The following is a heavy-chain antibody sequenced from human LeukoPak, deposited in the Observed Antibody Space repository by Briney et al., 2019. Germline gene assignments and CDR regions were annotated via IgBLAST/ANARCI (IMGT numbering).Heavy chain of an antibody. Sequence: GGSLRLSCAASGITFSNYEMNWVRQAPGKGLEWVSYINPGGSNRFYAGSVRGRFAIYRDDAKKSVYLQMNSLRAEDTAVCYCASSLSSGWGPVDDYWGQGIMVTVSS. D-gene: IGHD6-19*01. CDR2: INPGGSNR. V-gene: IGHV3-48*03. J-gene: IGHJ4*02. CDR3: ASSLSSGWGPVDDY. CDR1: GITFSNYE.